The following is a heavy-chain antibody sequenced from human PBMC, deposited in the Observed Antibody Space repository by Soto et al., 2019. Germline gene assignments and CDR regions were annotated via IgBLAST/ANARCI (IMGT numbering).Heavy chain of an antibody. CDR3: ASWYSSSPNGEIAY. Sequence: GGSLRLSCAASGFTFSSYAMHWVRQAPGKGLEWVAVISYDGSNKYYADSVKGRFTISRDNSKNTLYLQMNSLRAEDTAVYYCASWYSSSPNGEIAYRGQRTLVTVSS. D-gene: IGHD6-13*01. V-gene: IGHV3-30-3*01. CDR2: ISYDGSNK. J-gene: IGHJ4*02. CDR1: GFTFSSYA.